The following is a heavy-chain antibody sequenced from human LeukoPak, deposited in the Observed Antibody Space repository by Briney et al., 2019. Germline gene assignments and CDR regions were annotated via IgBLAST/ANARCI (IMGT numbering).Heavy chain of an antibody. CDR2: ISDADGSIT. V-gene: IGHV3-74*01. D-gene: IGHD2-15*01. CDR3: ARDLSGYSDY. Sequence: PGGSLRLSCAASGFTLSSYWLHWVRQAPGKGLVWVSRISDADGSITDYADSVRGRFTISRDTAKNTLYLEMNSLGAEDTAVYYCARDLSGYSDYWGKGTMVTVSS. CDR1: GFTLSSYW. J-gene: IGHJ4*02.